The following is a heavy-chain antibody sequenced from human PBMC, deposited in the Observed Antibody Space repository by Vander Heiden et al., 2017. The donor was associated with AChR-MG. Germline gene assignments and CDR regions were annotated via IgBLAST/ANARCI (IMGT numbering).Heavy chain of an antibody. V-gene: IGHV3-7*01. J-gene: IGHJ6*02. CDR1: GSTFSSYW. D-gene: IGHD2-2*02. CDR3: ARVAPAAIRDYYYYYGMDV. Sequence: EVQLVESGGGLVQPGGSLRLSCAASGSTFSSYWMSWVRQAPGKGLEWVANIKQDGSEKYYVDSVKGRFTISRDNAKNSLYLQMNSLRAEDTAVYYCARVAPAAIRDYYYYYGMDVWGQGTTVTVSS. CDR2: IKQDGSEK.